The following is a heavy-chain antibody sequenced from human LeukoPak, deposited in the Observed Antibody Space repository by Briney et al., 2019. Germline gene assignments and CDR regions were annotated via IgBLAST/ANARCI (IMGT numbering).Heavy chain of an antibody. CDR2: IYYSGST. V-gene: IGHV4-59*01. Sequence: SETLSLTCTVSGGSISSYYWSWIRQPPGEGLEWIGYIYYSGSTNYNPSLKSRVTISVDTSKNQFSLKLSSVTAADTAVYYCARAPTGRDTSGYYGDYFDYWGQGTLVTVSS. D-gene: IGHD3-22*01. CDR1: GGSISSYY. J-gene: IGHJ4*02. CDR3: ARAPTGRDTSGYYGDYFDY.